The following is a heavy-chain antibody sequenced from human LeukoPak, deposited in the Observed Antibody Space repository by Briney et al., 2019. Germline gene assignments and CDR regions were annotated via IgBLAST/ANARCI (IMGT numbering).Heavy chain of an antibody. V-gene: IGHV1-46*01. Sequence: ASVKVSCKASGYTFTSYYIHWVRQAPGQGLEWMGIINPSGGSTNYAQKFQGRVTMTSDTSTSTVYMELSSLRSEDTAVYYCARASLWFGAYYFDYWGQGTLVTVSS. CDR1: GYTFTSYY. CDR3: ARASLWFGAYYFDY. CDR2: INPSGGST. D-gene: IGHD3-10*01. J-gene: IGHJ4*02.